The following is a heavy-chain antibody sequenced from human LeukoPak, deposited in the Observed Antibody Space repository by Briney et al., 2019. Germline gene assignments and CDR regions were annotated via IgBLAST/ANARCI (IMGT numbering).Heavy chain of an antibody. CDR3: ASAPPGIAAFFEY. V-gene: IGHV3-74*01. D-gene: IGHD6-13*01. J-gene: IGHJ4*02. CDR1: GFTFSDYW. CDR2: INIDGSSP. Sequence: GGSLRLSCAASGFTFSDYWMHWIRQAPGKGLVWVSRINIDGSSPRYADSVEGRFTISRDNAKNTLYLQMNSLRAEDTAIYYCASAPPGIAAFFEYWGRGILVTVSS.